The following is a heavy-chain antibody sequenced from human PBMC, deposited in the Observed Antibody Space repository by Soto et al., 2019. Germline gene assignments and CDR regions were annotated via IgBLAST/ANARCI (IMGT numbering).Heavy chain of an antibody. CDR3: AHIVVAGLGYYFDY. CDR1: GFSLSSTRMA. Sequence: SGPTLVNPTQTLTVTCTFSGFSLSSTRMAVGWIRQPPGKALEWLALIYWDDDKRYSPFLKSRLTITKDPSKNQVVLTMSNMGPVDTVRYYCAHIVVAGLGYYFDYWGQGTLVTVSS. J-gene: IGHJ4*02. D-gene: IGHD6-19*01. CDR2: IYWDDDK. V-gene: IGHV2-5*02.